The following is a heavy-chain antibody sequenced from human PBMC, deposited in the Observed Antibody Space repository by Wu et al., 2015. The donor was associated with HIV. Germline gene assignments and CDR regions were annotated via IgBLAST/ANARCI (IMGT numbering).Heavy chain of an antibody. CDR2: IIPLFGTT. J-gene: IGHJ4*02. D-gene: IGHD6-19*01. CDR1: GNTFNA. CDR3: ASPRSPGFXSAWPXYFDY. V-gene: IGHV1-69*05. Sequence: QVQLVQSGAEVKKPGSSVKISCKASGNTFNAINWVRQAPGQGLEWMGGIIPLFGTTDYAQIFQGRVTITTDESTSTAYMRLSSLRSEDTAVYYCASPRSPGFXSAWPXYFDYWGQGTLVTVSS.